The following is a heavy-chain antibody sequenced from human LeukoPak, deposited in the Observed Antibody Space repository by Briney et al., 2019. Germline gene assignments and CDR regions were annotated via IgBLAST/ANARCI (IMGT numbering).Heavy chain of an antibody. V-gene: IGHV5-51*01. Sequence: GESLKISCKGSGYSFTSYWIGWVRQMPGKGLEWMGIIYPDDSDTRYSPSFEGQVIISVDKSICTAYLQWSSLKASDTATYYCARHGHCTNGVCYSNYYYYMDVRGKGTTVTVSS. CDR3: ARHGHCTNGVCYSNYYYYMDV. D-gene: IGHD2-8*01. CDR1: GYSFTSYW. CDR2: IYPDDSDT. J-gene: IGHJ6*03.